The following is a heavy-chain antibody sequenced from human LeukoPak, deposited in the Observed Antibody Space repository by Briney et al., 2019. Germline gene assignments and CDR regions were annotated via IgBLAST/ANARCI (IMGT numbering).Heavy chain of an antibody. CDR3: ARAVNYDFWSGYPNWFDP. V-gene: IGHV4-59*01. CDR1: GGSISSYY. CDR2: IYYSGST. D-gene: IGHD3-3*01. Sequence: SETLSLTCTVSGGSISSYYWSWIRQPPGKGLEWTGYIYYSGSTNYNPSLKSRVTISVDTSKNHFSLKLSSVTAADTAVYYCARAVNYDFWSGYPNWFDPWRQGTLVTVSS. J-gene: IGHJ5*02.